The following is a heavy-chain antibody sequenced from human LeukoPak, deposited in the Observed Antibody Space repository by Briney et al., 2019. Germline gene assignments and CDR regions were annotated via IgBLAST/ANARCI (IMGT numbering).Heavy chain of an antibody. CDR2: IKQDGTEK. J-gene: IGHJ4*02. V-gene: IGHV3-7*03. CDR3: AREDHSNYEF. Sequence: GGPLRLSCAASGFTFSSYWVSWVRQAPGKGLEWVASIKQDGTEKHYVDSVKGRFTISKDNAKNSLYLQMNSLRAEDTAVYYCAREDHSNYEFWGQGTLVTVSS. CDR1: GFTFSSYW. D-gene: IGHD4-11*01.